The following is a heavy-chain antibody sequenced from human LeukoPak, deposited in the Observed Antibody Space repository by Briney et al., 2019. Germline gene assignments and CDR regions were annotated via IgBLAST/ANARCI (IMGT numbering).Heavy chain of an antibody. J-gene: IGHJ4*02. Sequence: GESLRLSCAASGFTFTRYNMNWVRRAPGKGLEWVSSISSSSDYIYYADSVKGRFTVSRDSAKHSLYLQMNSQRVEDTAVYYCARDTAVSDFDYWGRGTLVTVSS. CDR2: ISSSSDYI. D-gene: IGHD4-23*01. CDR3: ARDTAVSDFDY. CDR1: GFTFTRYN. V-gene: IGHV3-21*01.